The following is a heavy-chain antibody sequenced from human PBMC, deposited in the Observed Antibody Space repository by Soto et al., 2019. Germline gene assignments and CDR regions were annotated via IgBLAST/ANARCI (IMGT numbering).Heavy chain of an antibody. CDR3: AGGGGYYGPNYYYYYMDV. Sequence: SETLSLTCTVSGGSISSYYWSWIRQPPGKGLEWIGYIYYSGSTNYNPSLKSRVTISVDTSKNQFSLKLSSVTAADTAVYYCAGGGGYYGPNYYYYYMDVCGKGTTVTVSS. CDR1: GGSISSYY. D-gene: IGHD3-3*01. CDR2: IYYSGST. V-gene: IGHV4-59*08. J-gene: IGHJ6*03.